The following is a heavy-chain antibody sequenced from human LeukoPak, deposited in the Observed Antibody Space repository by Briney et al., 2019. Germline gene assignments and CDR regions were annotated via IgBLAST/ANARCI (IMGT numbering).Heavy chain of an antibody. V-gene: IGHV3-30-3*01. J-gene: IGHJ4*02. CDR1: GATFSSYA. Sequence: GGSLRLSCAASGATFSSYAMYWVRQAPGKGLDWVAVISYDGSNKYYADSVKGRFTISRDNSKNTLYLQMNSLRAEDTAMYFCATGYSAWSFGYWGQGTLVTVSS. CDR3: ATGYSAWSFGY. CDR2: ISYDGSNK. D-gene: IGHD6-19*01.